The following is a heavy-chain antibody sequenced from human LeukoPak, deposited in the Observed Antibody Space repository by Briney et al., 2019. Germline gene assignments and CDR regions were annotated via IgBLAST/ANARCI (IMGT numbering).Heavy chain of an antibody. CDR1: GFTFSSYA. J-gene: IGHJ4*02. CDR2: ISSNGGST. V-gene: IGHV3-64*01. Sequence: GGSLRLSCAASGFTFSSYAMHWVRQAPGKGLEYVSAISSNGGSTYYANSVKGRFTISRDNSKNTLYLQMGSLRAEDMAVYYCAREHGEEWLFDYWGQGTLVTVSS. CDR3: AREHGEEWLFDY. D-gene: IGHD3-3*01.